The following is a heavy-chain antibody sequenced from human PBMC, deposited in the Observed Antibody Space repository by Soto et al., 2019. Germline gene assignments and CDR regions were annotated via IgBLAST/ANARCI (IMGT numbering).Heavy chain of an antibody. V-gene: IGHV1-18*01. CDR3: ARGRYGDY. J-gene: IGHJ4*02. Sequence: QVHLVQSGAEVKKPGASVKVSCKASGYTFTSYGITWVRQAPGQGLEWMGWISAHNGKTDYAQKLQGRVNVTRDTSTSTAYMELRSLISDDTAVYYCARGRYGDYWGQGALVTVSS. CDR2: ISAHNGKT. CDR1: GYTFTSYG. D-gene: IGHD1-1*01.